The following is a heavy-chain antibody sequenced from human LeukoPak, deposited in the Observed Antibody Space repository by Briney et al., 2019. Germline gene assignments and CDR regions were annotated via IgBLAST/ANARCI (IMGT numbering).Heavy chain of an antibody. CDR2: IYYSGST. CDR1: GGSISSCGYY. J-gene: IGHJ4*02. Sequence: SQTLSLTCTVSGGSISSCGYYWSWIRQHPGKGLEWIGYIYYSGSTYYNPSLKSRVTISVDTSKNQFSLKLSSVTAADTAVYYCASDTTGYYSFDSWGQGTLVTFSS. V-gene: IGHV4-31*03. D-gene: IGHD3-9*01. CDR3: ASDTTGYYSFDS.